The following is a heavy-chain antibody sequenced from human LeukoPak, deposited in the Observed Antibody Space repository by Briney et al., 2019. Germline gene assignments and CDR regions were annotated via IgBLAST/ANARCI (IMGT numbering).Heavy chain of an antibody. J-gene: IGHJ4*02. CDR3: ARDVNY. CDR2: IYYSGST. CDR1: GGSVSSYY. V-gene: IGHV4-59*02. Sequence: SETLSLTCTVSGGSVSSYYWSWIRQPPGKGLEWIGYIYYSGSTYYNPSLKSRVTISVDTSKNQFSLKLSSVTAADTAVYYCARDVNYWGQGTLVTVSS.